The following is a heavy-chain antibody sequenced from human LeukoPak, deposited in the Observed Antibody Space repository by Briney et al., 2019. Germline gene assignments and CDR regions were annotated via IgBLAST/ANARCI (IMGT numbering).Heavy chain of an antibody. CDR1: GGSISSYY. V-gene: IGHV4-59*01. D-gene: IGHD4-17*01. CDR2: IYYSGST. J-gene: IGHJ3*02. Sequence: SETLSLTCTVSGGSISSYYWSWIRQPPGKGLEWIGYIYYSGSTIYNPSLKSRVTISVDTSKNQFSLKLSSVTAADTAVYYCARSEDYGDYVPPGAFDIWGQGTMVTVPS. CDR3: ARSEDYGDYVPPGAFDI.